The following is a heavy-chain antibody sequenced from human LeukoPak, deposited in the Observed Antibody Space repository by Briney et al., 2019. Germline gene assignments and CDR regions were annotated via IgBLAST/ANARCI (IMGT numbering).Heavy chain of an antibody. Sequence: PGGSLRLSCAASGFTFSSYWMNWVRQAPGKGLVWVSRIASDGSSTTYADSVKGRFTISRDNSKNTLYLQMNSLRAEDTAVYYCAKDGWFGELPYFDYWGQGTLVTVSS. CDR1: GFTFSSYW. CDR3: AKDGWFGELPYFDY. D-gene: IGHD3-10*01. V-gene: IGHV3-74*01. CDR2: IASDGSST. J-gene: IGHJ4*02.